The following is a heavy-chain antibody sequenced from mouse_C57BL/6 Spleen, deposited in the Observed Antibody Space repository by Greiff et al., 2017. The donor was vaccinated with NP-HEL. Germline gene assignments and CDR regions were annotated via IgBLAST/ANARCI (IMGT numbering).Heavy chain of an antibody. J-gene: IGHJ1*03. Sequence: DVKLQESGPGMVKPSQSLSLTCTVTGYSITSGYDWHWIRHFPGNKLEWMGYISYSGSTNYNPSLKSRISITHDTSKNHFFLKLNSVTTEDTATYYCARDLRSGYLRGGYFDVWGTGTTVTVSS. CDR2: ISYSGST. CDR3: ARDLRSGYLRGGYFDV. D-gene: IGHD1-2*01. CDR1: GYSITSGYD. V-gene: IGHV3-1*01.